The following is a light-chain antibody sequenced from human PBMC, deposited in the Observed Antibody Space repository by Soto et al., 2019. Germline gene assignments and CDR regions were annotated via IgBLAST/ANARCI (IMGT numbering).Light chain of an antibody. CDR3: QQRSNWTLT. V-gene: IGKV3-11*01. Sequence: EIVFTQSPGTLSLSPGERATLSCSASQSIRSYLAWYPQKPGQAPRLLIYDASNRETGIPARFSGSGAGTECTLTISSLEPEDSAVYYCQQRSNWTLTFGPGTKVDIK. J-gene: IGKJ3*01. CDR1: QSIRSY. CDR2: DAS.